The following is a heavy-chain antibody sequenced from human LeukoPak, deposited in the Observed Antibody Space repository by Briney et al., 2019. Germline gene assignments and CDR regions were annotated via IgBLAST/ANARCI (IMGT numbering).Heavy chain of an antibody. CDR2: MNPNSGNT. V-gene: IGHV1-8*01. D-gene: IGHD3-10*01. J-gene: IGHJ4*02. Sequence: GASVKVSCKTSGYTFTSYDINGVRQATGQGLEWMGWMNPNSGNTRYAQKFQGRVTMTRNTSIRADYMELSSMRSEDTAVYFCTRGVMKGSGNTFDYWGQGTLVTVSS. CDR1: GYTFTSYD. CDR3: TRGVMKGSGNTFDY.